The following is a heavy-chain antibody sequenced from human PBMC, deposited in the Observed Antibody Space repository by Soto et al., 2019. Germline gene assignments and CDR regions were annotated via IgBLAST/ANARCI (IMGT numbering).Heavy chain of an antibody. D-gene: IGHD3-16*02. Sequence: ASVKVSCKASGYTFTSYGISWVRQAPGQGLEWMGWISAYNGNTNYAQKLQGRVTMTTDTSTSTAYMELRSLRSDDTAVYYCARTHMDAMITFGGVIANYFDYWGQGTLVTVSS. CDR1: GYTFTSYG. CDR2: ISAYNGNT. J-gene: IGHJ4*02. CDR3: ARTHMDAMITFGGVIANYFDY. V-gene: IGHV1-18*01.